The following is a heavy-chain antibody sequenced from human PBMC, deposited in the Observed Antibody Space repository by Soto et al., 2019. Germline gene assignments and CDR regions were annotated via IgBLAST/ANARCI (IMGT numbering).Heavy chain of an antibody. V-gene: IGHV3-15*01. Sequence: EVQLVESGGGLVKPGGSLRLSCEASGFIFNNAWMNWVRQSPGKGLEWVGHIKSKGDGGTTDYAAPVKGRFIISRDDSKKTLYLQMDSLKTXXXXXXXXXTACGTTCYWSYYGMDVXXXXXXXTVSS. CDR3: XTACGTTCYWSYYGMDV. CDR2: IKSKGDGGTT. J-gene: IGHJ6*01. D-gene: IGHD2-2*01. CDR1: GFIFNNAW.